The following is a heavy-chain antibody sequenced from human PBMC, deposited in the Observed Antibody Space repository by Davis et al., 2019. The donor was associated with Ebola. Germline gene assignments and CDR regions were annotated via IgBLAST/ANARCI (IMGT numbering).Heavy chain of an antibody. Sequence: PGGSLRLSCAASGFTFSSYSMNWVRQAPGKGLEWLSYISSGGTNIHYADSVKGRFTISRDNAKNSLYLQMNSLRDKDTAVYYCARDGPDQPRDYWGQGTLVTVSS. J-gene: IGHJ4*02. D-gene: IGHD2-2*01. CDR3: ARDGPDQPRDY. V-gene: IGHV3-48*02. CDR2: ISSGGTNI. CDR1: GFTFSSYS.